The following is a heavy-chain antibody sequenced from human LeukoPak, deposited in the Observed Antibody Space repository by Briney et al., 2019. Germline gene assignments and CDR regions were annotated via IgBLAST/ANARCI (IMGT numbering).Heavy chain of an antibody. CDR2: IKLDGSEK. CDR1: GFTFGKYW. V-gene: IGHV3-7*03. D-gene: IGHD3-3*01. J-gene: IGHJ4*02. CDR3: ARDQYDTWSRRGNFDS. Sequence: GGSLRLSCVASGFTFGKYWMSWVRQAPGKGLEWVANIKLDGSEKDYADSVKGRFTISRDNTKNSLYLQMNSLRAEDTAVFYCARDQYDTWSRRGNFDSWGQGTLVIVSS.